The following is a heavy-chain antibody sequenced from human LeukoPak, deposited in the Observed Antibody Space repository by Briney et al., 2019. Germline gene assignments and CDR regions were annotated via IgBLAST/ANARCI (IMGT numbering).Heavy chain of an antibody. J-gene: IGHJ3*02. Sequence: GGSLRLSGAASGFTFSSYSMNWVRQAPGKGLEWVSSISSSSSYIYYADSVKGRFTISRDNAKNSLYLQVNSLRAEDTAVYYCAREGLIDAFDIWGQGTMVTVSS. CDR3: AREGLIDAFDI. CDR2: ISSSSSYI. CDR1: GFTFSSYS. V-gene: IGHV3-21*01.